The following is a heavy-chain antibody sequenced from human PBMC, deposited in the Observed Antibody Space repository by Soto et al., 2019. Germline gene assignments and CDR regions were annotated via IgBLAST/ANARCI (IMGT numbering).Heavy chain of an antibody. Sequence: ASVKVSCKASGYTFTSYAMHWVRQAPRQRLEWMGWINAGNGNTKYSQKFQGRVTITRDTSASTAYMELSSLRSEDTAVYYCARNYGSGTYYFDYWGQGTLVTVSS. J-gene: IGHJ4*02. CDR2: INAGNGNT. CDR1: GYTFTSYA. V-gene: IGHV1-3*01. D-gene: IGHD3-10*01. CDR3: ARNYGSGTYYFDY.